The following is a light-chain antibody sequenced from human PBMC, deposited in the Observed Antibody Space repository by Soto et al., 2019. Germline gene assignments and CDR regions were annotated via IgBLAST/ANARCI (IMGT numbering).Light chain of an antibody. CDR3: GTWDSSLSSWV. J-gene: IGLJ3*02. Sequence: QSVLTQPPSVSAAPGQKVTISCSGSSSNIGSYYVSWYQQVPGTAPKLLVYDIDSRPSGIPDRFSGSKSGTSATLGITGLQTGDEADYYCGTWDSSLSSWVFGGGTKVTVL. V-gene: IGLV1-51*01. CDR2: DID. CDR1: SSNIGSYY.